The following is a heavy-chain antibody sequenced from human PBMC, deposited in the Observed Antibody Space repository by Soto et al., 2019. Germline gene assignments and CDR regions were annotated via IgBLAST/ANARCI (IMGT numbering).Heavy chain of an antibody. Sequence: SETLSLTCAVYGGSFSGYYWSWIRQPPGKGLEWIGEINHSGSTNYNPSLKSRVTISVDTSKNQFSLKLSSVTAADTAVYYCARGQYGSNWNVVRGYYFDYWGQGTLVTVSS. CDR1: GGSFSGYY. D-gene: IGHD1-1*01. J-gene: IGHJ4*02. CDR3: ARGQYGSNWNVVRGYYFDY. CDR2: INHSGST. V-gene: IGHV4-34*01.